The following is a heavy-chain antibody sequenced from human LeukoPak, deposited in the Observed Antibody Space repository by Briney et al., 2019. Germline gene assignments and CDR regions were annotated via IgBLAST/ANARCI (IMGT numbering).Heavy chain of an antibody. CDR3: ARWQGITRIETLTNAFDI. J-gene: IGHJ3*02. Sequence: GASVKVSCKASRYTLTGYYMHWVRQAPGQGLEWMGWINPNSGGTNYAQKFQGRVTMTRDTSISTAYMELSRLRSDDTAVYYCARWQGITRIETLTNAFDIWGQGTMVTVSS. CDR1: RYTLTGYY. CDR2: INPNSGGT. D-gene: IGHD3-22*01. V-gene: IGHV1-2*02.